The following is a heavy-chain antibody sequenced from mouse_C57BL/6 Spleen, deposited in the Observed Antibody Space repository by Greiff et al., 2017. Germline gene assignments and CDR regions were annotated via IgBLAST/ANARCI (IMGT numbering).Heavy chain of an antibody. D-gene: IGHD2-14*01. V-gene: IGHV5-4*01. CDR2: ISDGGSYT. Sequence: EVHLVESGGGLVKPGGSLKLSCAASGFTFSSYAMSWVRQTPEKRLEWVATISDGGSYTYYPDNVKGLVTITRDNAKNHLYLQMSHLKSEDTAMYCGARERSIGNEFAYRGQGTLVTVAA. J-gene: IGHJ3*01. CDR3: ARERSIGNEFAY. CDR1: GFTFSSYA.